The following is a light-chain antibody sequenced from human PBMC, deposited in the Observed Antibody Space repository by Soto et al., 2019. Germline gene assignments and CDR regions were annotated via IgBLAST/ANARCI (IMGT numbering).Light chain of an antibody. CDR3: QQSSSGPPT. V-gene: IGKV1-39*01. J-gene: IGKJ4*01. Sequence: DMQMTQSPSSLSAAVGDRVTITCRASQSISSYLNWYQQKPGKAPKVLIYAASSLQSGVPSRFSGIGYGTDLTISISSMQTEDFETYYCQQSSSGPPTFGEGTKVDIK. CDR2: AAS. CDR1: QSISSY.